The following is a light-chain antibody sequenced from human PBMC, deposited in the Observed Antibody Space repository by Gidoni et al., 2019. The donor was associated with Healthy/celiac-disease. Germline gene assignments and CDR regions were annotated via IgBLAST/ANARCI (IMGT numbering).Light chain of an antibody. CDR3: AAWDDSLSGPL. V-gene: IGLV1-47*01. Sequence: QSVLTQPPSASGPPGQRVTISCSGSSSNIGSNYVYWYQQLPVTAPKLLIYRNNQRPSGVPDRFSGSKSGTSASLAISGLRSEDEADYYCAAWDDSLSGPLFGGGTKLTVL. CDR2: RNN. J-gene: IGLJ2*01. CDR1: SSNIGSNY.